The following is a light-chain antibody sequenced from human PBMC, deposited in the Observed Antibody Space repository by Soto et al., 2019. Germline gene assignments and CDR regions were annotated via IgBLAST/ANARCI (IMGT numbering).Light chain of an antibody. Sequence: QSALTQPASVSGSPGQSITISCTGTSSDVGGYNYVSWYQQHPGKAPKLMIYEVSNRPSGVSNRFSGSKSGNTASLTISGLQAEDEADYYCSSDTSTSAVLLGGGTKVTVL. CDR3: SSDTSTSAVL. CDR1: SSDVGGYNY. CDR2: EVS. J-gene: IGLJ2*01. V-gene: IGLV2-14*01.